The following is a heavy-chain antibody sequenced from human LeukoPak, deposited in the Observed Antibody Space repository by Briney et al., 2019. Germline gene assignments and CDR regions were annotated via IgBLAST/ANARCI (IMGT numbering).Heavy chain of an antibody. J-gene: IGHJ6*02. CDR2: IKHNGST. Sequence: KPSEAPSPTRAGHGGAFSGFYWGWIRQPPGKGPGWVWEIKHNGSTNYNPSLKSRVTISVDTSKNQFSLKLSSVTAADTAVYYCARTGGSYCTNGVCYRPYYYYGMDVWGQGTTVTVSS. CDR3: ARTGGSYCTNGVCYRPYYYYGMDV. V-gene: IGHV4-34*01. D-gene: IGHD2-8*01. CDR1: GGAFSGFY.